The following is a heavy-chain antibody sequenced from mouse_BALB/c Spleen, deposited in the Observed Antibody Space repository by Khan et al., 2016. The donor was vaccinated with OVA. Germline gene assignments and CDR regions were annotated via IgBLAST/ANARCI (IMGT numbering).Heavy chain of an antibody. D-gene: IGHD2-3*01. CDR2: VSSGGSYT. CDR1: GFTFNNYA. J-gene: IGHJ2*01. V-gene: IGHV5-9-1*01. CDR3: PFDN. Sequence: LVESGGGLVKPGGSLKLSCAASGFTFNNYAMSWVRQTPEKRLEWVATVSSGGSYTYYPDSVKGRFTISRDNAKNTLYLQMSSLRSEDTAMYDGPFDNWGQGTTLTVSS.